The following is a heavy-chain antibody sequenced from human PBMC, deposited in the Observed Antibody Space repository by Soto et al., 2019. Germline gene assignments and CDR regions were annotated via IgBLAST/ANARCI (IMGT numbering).Heavy chain of an antibody. V-gene: IGHV3-53*01. J-gene: IGHJ4*02. Sequence: GGSLRLSCAASGFTVSSNYMSWVRQAPGKGLEWVSVIYSGGSTYYADSVKGRFTISRDNSKNTLYLQMNSLRAEDTAVYYCATSRRGNYGNYLDYWGQGTLVTVS. CDR3: ATSRRGNYGNYLDY. CDR1: GFTVSSNY. CDR2: IYSGGST. D-gene: IGHD4-4*01.